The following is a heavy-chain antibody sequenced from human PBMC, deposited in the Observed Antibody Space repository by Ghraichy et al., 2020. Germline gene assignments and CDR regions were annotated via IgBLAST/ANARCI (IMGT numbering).Heavy chain of an antibody. J-gene: IGHJ3*02. Sequence: TLSLTCTVSGGSVSSGSYYWSWIRQPPGKGLEWIGYIYYSGSTNYNPSLKSRVTISVDTSKNQFSLKLSSVTAADTAVYYCARVFGYSGSYYTPDAFDIWGQGTMVTVSS. CDR1: GGSVSSGSYY. CDR3: ARVFGYSGSYYTPDAFDI. V-gene: IGHV4-61*01. CDR2: IYYSGST. D-gene: IGHD1-26*01.